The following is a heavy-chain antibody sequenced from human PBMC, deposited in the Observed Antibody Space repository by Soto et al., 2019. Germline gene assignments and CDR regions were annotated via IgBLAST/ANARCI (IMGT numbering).Heavy chain of an antibody. V-gene: IGHV5-51*01. Sequence: GESLKISWKGSGYSFTSYWIGWVRQMPAKGLEWIGIIYPRDFDTIYSPSFPAQETFSAAKTISTEYLHWRSQKASDSAMYYCARPPRGYSSSRWDAFDIWGQGTMVTVSS. J-gene: IGHJ3*02. CDR1: GYSFTSYW. CDR3: ARPPRGYSSSRWDAFDI. D-gene: IGHD6-13*01. CDR2: IYPRDFDT.